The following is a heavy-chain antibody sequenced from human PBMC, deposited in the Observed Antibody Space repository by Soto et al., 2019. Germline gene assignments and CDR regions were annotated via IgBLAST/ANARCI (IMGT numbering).Heavy chain of an antibody. CDR1: GYTFTSYG. V-gene: IGHV1-18*01. CDR3: ARLFTQNGGYYYYYMDV. CDR2: ISAYNGNT. Sequence: QVQLVQSGAEVKKPGASVKVSCKASGYTFTSYGISWVRQAPGQGLEGMGWISAYNGNTNYAQKLQGRVTMTTDTSTSTAYMELRSLRSDDTAVYYCARLFTQNGGYYYYYMDVWGKVTTVTVSS. D-gene: IGHD3-16*01. J-gene: IGHJ6*03.